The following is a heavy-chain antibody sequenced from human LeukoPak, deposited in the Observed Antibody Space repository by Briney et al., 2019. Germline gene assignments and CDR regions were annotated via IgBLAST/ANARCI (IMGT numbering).Heavy chain of an antibody. D-gene: IGHD6-13*01. CDR1: GFTFSGSA. CDR2: IRSKANSYAT. Sequence: GGSLRLSCAASGFTFSGSAMHWVRQASGKGLEWVGRIRSKANSYATAYAASVKGRFTISRDDSKNTLYLQMNSLKTEDTAVYYCTTGGAAAGRWGQGTLVTVSS. J-gene: IGHJ4*02. V-gene: IGHV3-73*01. CDR3: TTGGAAAGR.